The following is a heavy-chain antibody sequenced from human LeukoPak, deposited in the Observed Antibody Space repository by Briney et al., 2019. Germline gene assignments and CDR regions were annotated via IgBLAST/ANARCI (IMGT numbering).Heavy chain of an antibody. CDR1: GGSISSYY. CDR2: IYYSGST. D-gene: IGHD3-10*01. Sequence: SETLSLTCTVSGGSISSYYWSWIRQPPGKGLEWIGYIYYSGSTNYNPSLKSRVTISVDTSKNQFSLKLSSVTAADTAVYFCARGYSSGTQPDSWGQGTLVTVSS. J-gene: IGHJ4*02. CDR3: ARGYSSGTQPDS. V-gene: IGHV4-59*12.